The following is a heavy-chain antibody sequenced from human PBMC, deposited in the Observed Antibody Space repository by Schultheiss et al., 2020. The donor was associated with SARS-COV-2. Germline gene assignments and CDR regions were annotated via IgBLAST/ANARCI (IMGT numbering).Heavy chain of an antibody. Sequence: GSLRLSCTVSGGSISSYYWSWIRQPPGKGLEWIGYIYYSGSTNYNPSLKSRVTISVDTSKNQFSLKLSSVTAADTAVYYCARHRSWYDYWGQGTLVTVSS. V-gene: IGHV4-59*01. D-gene: IGHD6-13*01. J-gene: IGHJ4*02. CDR3: ARHRSWYDY. CDR1: GGSISSYY. CDR2: IYYSGST.